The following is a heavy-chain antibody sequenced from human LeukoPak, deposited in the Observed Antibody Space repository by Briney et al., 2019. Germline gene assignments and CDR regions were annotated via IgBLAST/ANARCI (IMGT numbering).Heavy chain of an antibody. V-gene: IGHV1-69*04. CDR1: GGTFSSYA. CDR2: IIPILGIA. J-gene: IGHJ4*02. D-gene: IGHD3-10*01. Sequence: GASVKVSCKASGGTFSSYAISWVRQAPGQGLEWMGRIIPILGIANYAQKFQGRVTITADKSTSTAYMELSSLRSEDTAVYYCARVGWFGEFRLDCWGQGTLVTVSS. CDR3: ARVGWFGEFRLDC.